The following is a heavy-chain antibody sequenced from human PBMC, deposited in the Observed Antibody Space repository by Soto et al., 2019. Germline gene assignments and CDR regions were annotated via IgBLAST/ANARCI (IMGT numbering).Heavy chain of an antibody. CDR3: ATRVYYYDSSGFAY. V-gene: IGHV4-39*01. CDR2: IFYSGSA. CDR1: GGSISSGAYY. Sequence: SETLSLTCTVSGGSISSGAYYWGWLRQPPGEGLEWIGRIFYSGSAYSNPSLKSRVTRSVDPSKNQFSLKLSSVTAADTAVYYCATRVYYYDSSGFAYWGQATLVTVSS. J-gene: IGHJ4*02. D-gene: IGHD3-22*01.